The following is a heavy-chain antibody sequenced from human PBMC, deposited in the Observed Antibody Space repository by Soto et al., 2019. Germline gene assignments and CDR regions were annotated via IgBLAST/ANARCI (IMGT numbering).Heavy chain of an antibody. CDR1: GFAFNIYA. CDR2: ISHDGSNR. V-gene: IGHV3-30-3*02. CDR3: ARSSGVPTPDFDY. J-gene: IGHJ4*02. Sequence: QHGCSLELSCAASGFAFNIYAIHWVRKAPGKGLEWVAVISHDGSNRYYTDSVRGRFTISRDNSKNTVYLEMDSLRADDTAVYYCARSSGVPTPDFDYWGQGTLVTVSS. D-gene: IGHD3-3*01.